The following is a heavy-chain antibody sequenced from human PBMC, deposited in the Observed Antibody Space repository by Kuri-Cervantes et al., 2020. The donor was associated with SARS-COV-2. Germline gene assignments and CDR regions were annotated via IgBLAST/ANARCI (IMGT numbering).Heavy chain of an antibody. CDR1: GFTFSSYA. J-gene: IGHJ4*02. D-gene: IGHD6-19*01. CDR3: AKDIAVAGHFDY. CDR2: IYSGGSST. V-gene: IGHV3-23*03. Sequence: GESLKISCAASGFTFSSYAMSWVRQAPGKGLEWVSVIYSGGSSTYYADSVKSRFTISRDNSKNTLYLQMNSLRAEDTAVYYCAKDIAVAGHFDYWGQGTLVTVSS.